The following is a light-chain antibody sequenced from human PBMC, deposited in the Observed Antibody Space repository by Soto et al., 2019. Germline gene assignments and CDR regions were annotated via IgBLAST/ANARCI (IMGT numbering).Light chain of an antibody. CDR3: QQDVTFPFT. V-gene: IGKV1-12*01. CDR2: AAS. J-gene: IGKJ3*01. Sequence: DIQMTQSPSSVSASVGDRVTITCRASQGISSWLAWYQQKPGQAPKLLIYAASNLQSGVPSRFSGSGSGTDFTLTINSLQPEDCATYYCQQDVTFPFTFGPGTKVDVK. CDR1: QGISSW.